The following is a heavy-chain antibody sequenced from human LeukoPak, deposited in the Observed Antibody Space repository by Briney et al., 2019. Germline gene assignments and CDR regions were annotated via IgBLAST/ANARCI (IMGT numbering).Heavy chain of an antibody. CDR1: GGSVSSGDYY. D-gene: IGHD6-13*01. Sequence: SETLSLTCTVSGGSVSSGDYYWSWIRQPPGKGLEWIGYIYYSGSTNYNPSLESRVTISVDTSKNQFSLKLSSVTAADTAVYYCARRVSSSPEREGWFDPWGQGTLVTVSS. CDR3: ARRVSSSPEREGWFDP. V-gene: IGHV4-61*08. J-gene: IGHJ5*02. CDR2: IYYSGST.